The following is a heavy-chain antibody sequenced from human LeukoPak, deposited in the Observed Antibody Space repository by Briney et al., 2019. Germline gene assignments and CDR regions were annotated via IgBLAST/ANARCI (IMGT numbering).Heavy chain of an antibody. V-gene: IGHV1-69*13. Sequence: SVKVSCKASGGTFSSYVISWVRQAPGQGLEWVGGIIPIFATADYAQKFQGRVTITADESTSTAYMELSSLRSEDTAVYYCAVGVRGSGSYQIWGHAFDIWVQGTMVTVSS. CDR2: IIPIFATA. CDR3: AVGVRGSGSYQIWGHAFDI. D-gene: IGHD3-10*01. J-gene: IGHJ3*02. CDR1: GGTFSSYV.